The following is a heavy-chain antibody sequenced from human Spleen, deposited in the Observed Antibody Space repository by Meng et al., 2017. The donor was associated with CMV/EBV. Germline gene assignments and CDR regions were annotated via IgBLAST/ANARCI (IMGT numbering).Heavy chain of an antibody. Sequence: SCAASGFTFSDYYMSWIRQAPGKGLEWVSSISSSSSYIYYADSVKGRFTISRDNAKNSLYLQMNSLRAEDTAVYYCARDQLLYFGFDYWGQGTLVTVSS. J-gene: IGHJ4*02. D-gene: IGHD2-2*02. V-gene: IGHV3-11*06. CDR3: ARDQLLYFGFDY. CDR1: GFTFSDYY. CDR2: ISSSSSYI.